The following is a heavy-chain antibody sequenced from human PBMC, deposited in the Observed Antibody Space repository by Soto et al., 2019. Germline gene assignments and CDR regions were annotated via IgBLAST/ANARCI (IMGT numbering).Heavy chain of an antibody. CDR1: GGTFNNYA. CDR2: IIPLIGAP. D-gene: IGHD6-13*01. Sequence: SVKVSCKASGGTFNNYAVTWVRQAPGQGLEWMGGIIPLIGAPNYAQKFQGRVTISADPSMSTVYMELSGLVSEDTAVYYCASSYGISWYGDYWGLGTLVTVSS. V-gene: IGHV1-69*13. CDR3: ASSYGISWYGDY. J-gene: IGHJ4*02.